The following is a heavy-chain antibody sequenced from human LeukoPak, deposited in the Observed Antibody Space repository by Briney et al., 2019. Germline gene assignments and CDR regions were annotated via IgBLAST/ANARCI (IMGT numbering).Heavy chain of an antibody. Sequence: GGTLRLSCAASGFTFSNIAMTWVRQAPGKGLEWVSSISSSSSYIYYADSVKGRFTISRDNAKNSLYLQMNSLRAEDTAVYYCAKILSSSWYGGLYWGQGTLVTVSS. CDR3: AKILSSSWYGGLY. V-gene: IGHV3-21*01. J-gene: IGHJ4*02. CDR1: GFTFSNIA. D-gene: IGHD6-13*01. CDR2: ISSSSSYI.